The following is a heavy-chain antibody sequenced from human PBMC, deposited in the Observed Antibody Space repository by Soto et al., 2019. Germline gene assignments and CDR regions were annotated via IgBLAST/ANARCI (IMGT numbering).Heavy chain of an antibody. V-gene: IGHV3-11*06. CDR1: GFTFSDYY. CDR3: ARDLRILPAPINYYYGMDV. CDR2: ISSSSSYT. Sequence: GGSLRLSCAASGFTFSDYYMSWIRQAPGKGLEWVSYISSSSSYTNYADSVKGRFTISRDNAKNSLYLQMNSLRAEDTAVYYCARDLRILPAPINYYYGMDVWGQGTTVTVSS. J-gene: IGHJ6*02. D-gene: IGHD1-20*01.